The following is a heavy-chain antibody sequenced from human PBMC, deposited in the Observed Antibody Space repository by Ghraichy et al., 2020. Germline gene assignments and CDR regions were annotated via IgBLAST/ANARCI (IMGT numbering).Heavy chain of an antibody. CDR2: IYSGGST. D-gene: IGHD6-13*01. CDR1: GFTVSSNY. V-gene: IGHV3-53*01. Sequence: GESLSISCAASGFTVSSNYMSWVRQAPGKGLEWVSVIYSGGSTYYADSVKGRFTISRDNSKNTLYLQMNSLRAEDTAVYYCARVDSSSWYGLLNFDYWGQGTLVTVSS. CDR3: ARVDSSSWYGLLNFDY. J-gene: IGHJ4*02.